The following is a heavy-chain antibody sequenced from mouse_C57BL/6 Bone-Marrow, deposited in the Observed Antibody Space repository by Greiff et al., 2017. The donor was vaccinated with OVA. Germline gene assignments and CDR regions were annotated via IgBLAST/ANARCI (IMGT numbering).Heavy chain of an antibody. CDR3: ASRAALGRGNWYFDG. CDR1: GFTFTDYY. CDR2: VYPYNGGT. D-gene: IGHD4-1*01. V-gene: IGHV1-36*01. J-gene: IGHJ1*03. Sequence: EVKLQESGPVLVKPGPSVKISCKASGFTFTDYYMHWVKQSHGKSLEWIGLVYPYNGGTSYNQKFKGKATLTVDTSSSTAYMELNSLTSEDSAVYYCASRAALGRGNWYFDGWGTGTTVTVSS.